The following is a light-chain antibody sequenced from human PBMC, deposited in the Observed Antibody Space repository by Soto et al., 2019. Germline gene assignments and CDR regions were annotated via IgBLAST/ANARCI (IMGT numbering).Light chain of an antibody. J-gene: IGLJ2*01. CDR1: SSDVGGYNY. CDR2: DVS. V-gene: IGLV2-14*01. CDR3: SSYPSSSTVV. Sequence: QSALTQPASVSGSPGQSITISCTGTSSDVGGYNYVSWYQQHPGKAPKLMIYDVSNRPSGVSNRFSGSKSGNTASLTISGLQAQDEAEYYCSSYPSSSTVVFGGGTQLTVL.